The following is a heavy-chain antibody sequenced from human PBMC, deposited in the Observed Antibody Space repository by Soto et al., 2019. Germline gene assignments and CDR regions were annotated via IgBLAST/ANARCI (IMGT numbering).Heavy chain of an antibody. Sequence: EVQLLESGGDLVHPGGSLRLSCAASGFTFSSFAMSWVRQAPGKGLEWVSTFGSIVSVDTYYAESVKGRFTISRDNAKNTLHLQMNSLRVDDTAIYYCAKDSSGPSTGTLFGSWGQGTLVTVSS. CDR3: AKDSSGPSTGTLFGS. J-gene: IGHJ4*02. CDR1: GFTFSSFA. V-gene: IGHV3-23*01. CDR2: FGSIVSVDT. D-gene: IGHD3-16*01.